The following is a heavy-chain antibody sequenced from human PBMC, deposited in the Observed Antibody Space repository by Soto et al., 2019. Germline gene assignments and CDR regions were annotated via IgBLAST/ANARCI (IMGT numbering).Heavy chain of an antibody. J-gene: IGHJ4*02. CDR2: ISYDGSKK. CDR3: ARLLRNIAVAGPLDY. Sequence: PGGALRLSCAASGFTFSSYDMHWVRQAPGKGLEWVAVISYDGSKKYYADSVKGRFTISRDNSKSTLYLQMNSLRPEDTAVYYCARLLRNIAVAGPLDYWGQGTLVTVSS. V-gene: IGHV3-30-3*01. D-gene: IGHD6-19*01. CDR1: GFTFSSYD.